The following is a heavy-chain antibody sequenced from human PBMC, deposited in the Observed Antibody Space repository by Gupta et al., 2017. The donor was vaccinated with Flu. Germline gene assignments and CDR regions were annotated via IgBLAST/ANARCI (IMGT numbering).Heavy chain of an antibody. CDR1: TGPVSTPNYY. J-gene: IGHJ4*01. Sequence: QLPLQESGPGLVKPSETLSLTCTVSTGPVSTPNYYWSWLRQPLGKGLEWIGSIYYGGTTYYNPSLERRVTMSVDRSKDQFSLKLTSLTAADTAVYFCARHEGGYYSGCPFDFWGHGTLVTVSS. CDR3: ARHEGGYYSGCPFDF. V-gene: IGHV4-39*01. D-gene: IGHD2-15*01. CDR2: IYYGGTT.